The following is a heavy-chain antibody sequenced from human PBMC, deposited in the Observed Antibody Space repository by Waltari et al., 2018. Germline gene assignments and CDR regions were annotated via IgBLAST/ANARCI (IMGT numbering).Heavy chain of an antibody. V-gene: IGHV4-39*07. CDR1: GGSISSSSYY. CDR2: IYYSGRN. CDR3: ARESLSYRVDYYYGMDV. D-gene: IGHD3-16*02. J-gene: IGHJ6*02. Sequence: QLQLQESGPGLVKPSETLSLTCTVSGGSISSSSYYWGWIRQPPGKGLEWIGSIYYSGRNYYNPCLKSRVTISVDTSKNQFSLKLRSVTAADTAVYYCARESLSYRVDYYYGMDVWGQGTTVTVSS.